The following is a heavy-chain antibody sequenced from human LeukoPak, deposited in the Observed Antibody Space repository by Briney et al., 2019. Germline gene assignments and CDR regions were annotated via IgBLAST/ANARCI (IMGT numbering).Heavy chain of an antibody. Sequence: GGSLRLSCAASGFTVSSNYMSWVRQAPGKGLEWVSVIYSGGSTYYADSVKGRFTISRDNSKNTLYLQMNSLRAEDTAVYYCARGGTGIAAAGDRRDYYYGMDVWGQGTTVTVSS. CDR2: IYSGGST. CDR1: GFTVSSNY. CDR3: ARGGTGIAAAGDRRDYYYGMDV. V-gene: IGHV3-53*01. J-gene: IGHJ6*02. D-gene: IGHD6-13*01.